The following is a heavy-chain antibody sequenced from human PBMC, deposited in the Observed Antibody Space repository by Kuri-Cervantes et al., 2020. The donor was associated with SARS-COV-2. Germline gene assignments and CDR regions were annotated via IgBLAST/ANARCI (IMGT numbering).Heavy chain of an antibody. CDR3: ARGIVVVVAAMGYFDY. J-gene: IGHJ4*02. CDR2: ISAYNGNT. D-gene: IGHD2-15*01. V-gene: IGHV1-18*01. CDR1: GYTFTSYG. Sequence: ASVKVSCKASGYTFTSYGISWVRQAPGQGLEWMGWISAYNGNTNYAQKLQGRVTMTTDTSTSTAYVELRSLRSDDTAVYYCARGIVVVVAAMGYFDYWGQGTLVTVSS.